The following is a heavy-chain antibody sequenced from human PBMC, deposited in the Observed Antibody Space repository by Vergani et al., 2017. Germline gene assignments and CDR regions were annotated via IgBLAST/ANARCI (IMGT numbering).Heavy chain of an antibody. CDR2: INPSGGST. V-gene: IGHV1-46*01. D-gene: IGHD3-10*01. J-gene: IGHJ3*02. Sequence: QVQLVQSGAEVKKPGASVKVSCKASGYTFTSYYMHWVRQAPGQGLEWMGIINPSGGSTSYAQKFQGRVTMTRDTSTSTVYMELSSLRSEDTAVYYCALLWGAGFRAFDIWGQGTMVTVSS. CDR3: ALLWGAGFRAFDI. CDR1: GYTFTSYY.